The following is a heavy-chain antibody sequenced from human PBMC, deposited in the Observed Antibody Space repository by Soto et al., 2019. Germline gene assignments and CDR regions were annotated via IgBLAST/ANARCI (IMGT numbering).Heavy chain of an antibody. CDR1: GFTFSSYA. CDR3: AKGFRIAVAGTSFDY. V-gene: IGHV3-23*01. Sequence: GGSLRLSCVASGFTFSSYAMSWVRQAPGKGLEWVSAISGSGGSTYYADSVKGRFTISRDNSKNTLYLQMNSLRAEDTAVYYCAKGFRIAVAGTSFDYWGQGTLVTVSS. CDR2: ISGSGGST. D-gene: IGHD6-19*01. J-gene: IGHJ4*02.